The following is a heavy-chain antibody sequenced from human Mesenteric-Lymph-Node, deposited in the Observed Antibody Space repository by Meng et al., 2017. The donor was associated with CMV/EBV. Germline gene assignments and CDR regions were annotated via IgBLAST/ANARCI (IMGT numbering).Heavy chain of an antibody. CDR1: GYTFTSYA. J-gene: IGHJ3*02. Sequence: ASVKVSCKASGYTFTSYAMHWVRQAPGQRLEWMGWSNAGNGNTKYSQEFQGRVTITRDTSASTAYMELSSLRSEDMAVYYCARDAPSIEVVSIALDIWGQGTVVTVSS. CDR3: ARDAPSIEVVSIALDI. CDR2: SNAGNGNT. D-gene: IGHD2-2*01. V-gene: IGHV1-3*02.